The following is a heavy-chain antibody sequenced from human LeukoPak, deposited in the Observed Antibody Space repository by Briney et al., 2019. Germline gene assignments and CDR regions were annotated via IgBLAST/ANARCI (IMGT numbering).Heavy chain of an antibody. Sequence: ASMKVSCKSSGFTFTGHYIHWVRQAPGQGLEWMGYIGPRNSAASYAEKFQGRVTMTRDTSLSTAYMELSRLTSDDTAVYYCAREGSDQLSKDFDYWGQGTLVIVSS. D-gene: IGHD2-2*01. CDR2: IGPRNSAA. CDR3: AREGSDQLSKDFDY. CDR1: GFTFTGHY. J-gene: IGHJ4*02. V-gene: IGHV1-2*02.